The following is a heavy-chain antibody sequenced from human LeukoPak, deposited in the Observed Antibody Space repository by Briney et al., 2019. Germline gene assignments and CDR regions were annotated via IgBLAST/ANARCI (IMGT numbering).Heavy chain of an antibody. D-gene: IGHD6-19*01. CDR2: IWYDGSDK. Sequence: GRSLRLSCAASGFTFSSYGMHWVRQAPGKGLEWVAVIWYDGSDKYYADSVKGRFTISRDNSKNTLYLQMNSLRVEDTDVYYCARVLGDSGWYLGWFDPWGQGTLVTVSS. J-gene: IGHJ5*02. CDR1: GFTFSSYG. CDR3: ARVLGDSGWYLGWFDP. V-gene: IGHV3-33*01.